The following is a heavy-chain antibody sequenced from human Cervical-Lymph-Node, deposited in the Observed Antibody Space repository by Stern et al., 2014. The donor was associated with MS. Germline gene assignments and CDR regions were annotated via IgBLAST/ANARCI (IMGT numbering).Heavy chain of an antibody. D-gene: IGHD4-17*01. CDR2: IIPIFATP. J-gene: IGHJ6*02. CDR3: ATPSTVTVGGMDV. V-gene: IGHV1-69*01. Sequence: EQLVESGAEVKKPGSSVKVSCKASGGTFSTQAINWVRQAPGQGLEWVGGIIPIFATPNYAQKVHDRVTMTADDSSSTAYMDLSSLRSEDTAVYYCATPSTVTVGGMDVWGQGTTVTVSS. CDR1: GGTFSTQA.